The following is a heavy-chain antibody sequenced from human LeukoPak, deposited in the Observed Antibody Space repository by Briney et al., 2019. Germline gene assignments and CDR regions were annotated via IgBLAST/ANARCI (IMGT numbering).Heavy chain of an antibody. V-gene: IGHV3-30*02. CDR1: GFTFSNYG. CDR2: IRYDGNNK. CDR3: VKDNPLDY. J-gene: IGHJ4*02. D-gene: IGHD1-14*01. Sequence: GGSLRPSCGASGFTFSNYGMLWVRQAPGKGQDWVAFIRYDGNNKLYADSVKGRFTISRDNSKNTLYLHINSLRAEDTAVYYCVKDNPLDYWGQGALVIVSS.